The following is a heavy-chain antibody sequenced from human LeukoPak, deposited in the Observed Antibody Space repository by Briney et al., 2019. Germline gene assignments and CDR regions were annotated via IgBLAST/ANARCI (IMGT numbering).Heavy chain of an antibody. D-gene: IGHD3-3*01. CDR1: GFTFSNYN. CDR3: ARGSGRIPIFGVPY. CDR2: ISSGGSSI. V-gene: IGHV3-48*01. Sequence: PGGSLRLSCAASGFTFSNYNMNWVRQAPGKGLEWVSDISSGGSSINYADSVKGRFTISRDNAKNSLYLQMNNLRAEDTAVYFCARGSGRIPIFGVPYWGQGTLVTVSS. J-gene: IGHJ4*02.